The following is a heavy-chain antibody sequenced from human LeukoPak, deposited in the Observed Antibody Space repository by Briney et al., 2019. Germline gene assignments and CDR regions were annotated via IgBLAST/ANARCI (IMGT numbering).Heavy chain of an antibody. CDR1: GGSISSSNW. CDR2: IYHSGST. D-gene: IGHD6-19*01. Sequence: SETLSLTCAVSGGSISSSNWWSWVRPPPGKGLEWIGEIYHSGSTNYNPSLKSRVTISVDKSKNQFSLKLSSVTAADTAVYYCARTSYSSGWYRSHAFDIWGQGTMVTVSS. J-gene: IGHJ3*02. CDR3: ARTSYSSGWYRSHAFDI. V-gene: IGHV4-4*02.